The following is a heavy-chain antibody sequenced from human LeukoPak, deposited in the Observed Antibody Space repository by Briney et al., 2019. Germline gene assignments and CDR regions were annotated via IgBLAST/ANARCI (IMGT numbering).Heavy chain of an antibody. D-gene: IGHD1-26*01. J-gene: IGHJ2*01. CDR3: TREPSGNYWYFDL. CDR1: GLTFNNYC. Sequence: GGTLRLFCAVSGLTFNNYCMLWARHAPGKGPVWVSRITGDGSNTHPADFVEGRFTISRDNANNTLYLQMNSLRAEDAAVYYCTREPSGNYWYFDLWGRGTLVTVSS. V-gene: IGHV3-74*01. CDR2: ITGDGSNT.